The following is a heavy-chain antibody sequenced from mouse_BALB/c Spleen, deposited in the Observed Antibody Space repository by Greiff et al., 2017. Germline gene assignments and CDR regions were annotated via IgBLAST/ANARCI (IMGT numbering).Heavy chain of an antibody. CDR2: IDPENGDT. V-gene: IGHV14-4*02. CDR1: GFNIKDYY. D-gene: IGHD3-1*01. CDR3: NAWRGSGYVDYAMDY. J-gene: IGHJ4*01. Sequence: EVQLQQSGAELVRSGASVKLSCTASGFNIKDYYMHWVKQRPEQGLEWIGWIDPENGDTEYAPKFQGKATMTADTSSNTAYLQLSSLTSEDTAVYYCNAWRGSGYVDYAMDYWGQGTSVTVSS.